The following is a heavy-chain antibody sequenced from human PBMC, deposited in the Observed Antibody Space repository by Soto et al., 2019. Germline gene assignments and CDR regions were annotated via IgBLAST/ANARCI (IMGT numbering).Heavy chain of an antibody. CDR1: GLTCSDYA. D-gene: IGHD6-19*01. J-gene: IGHJ4*02. V-gene: IGHV3-30*18. Sequence: VQLVESGGGVVQPGRSLRLSCAASGLTCSDYAMHWVRQAPSKGLEWVAVVSHDGRNTHYADSVKGRFTISRDSSKNTVSLEMTSLRAEDTAVYYCAKGGRQWLVTSDFNYWGQGALGTVSS. CDR3: AKGGRQWLVTSDFNY. CDR2: VSHDGRNT.